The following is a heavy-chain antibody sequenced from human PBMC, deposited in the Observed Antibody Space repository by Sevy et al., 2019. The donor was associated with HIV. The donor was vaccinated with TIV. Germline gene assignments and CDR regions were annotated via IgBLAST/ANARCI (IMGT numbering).Heavy chain of an antibody. CDR1: GFIFSRYG. V-gene: IGHV3-33*01. D-gene: IGHD3-22*01. J-gene: IGHJ3*02. CDR3: ASLPNNYYDVSGYSGDDSFDM. Sequence: GGSLRLSCAASGFIFSRYGMHWVRQAPGKGLEWVAAIFNDGINKYFAGSVKGRFTISRDNSKNTLYLQMNSLRGEDTAVYYCASLPNNYYDVSGYSGDDSFDMWGQGTMVTVSS. CDR2: IFNDGINK.